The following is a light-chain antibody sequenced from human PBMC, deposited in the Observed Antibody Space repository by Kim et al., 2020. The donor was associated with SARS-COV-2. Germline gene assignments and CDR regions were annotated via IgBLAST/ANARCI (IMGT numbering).Light chain of an antibody. CDR2: ASS. CDR1: QTISAY. Sequence: DIHMTQSPPSLSASPGDTVAITCRSSQTISAYLNWYQQGPGKPPKLLIFASSSLQNGVPSRFSGSGSETDFTLTISSLQPEDFAAYYCQQTFRTPLTFGQGTRLEIK. V-gene: IGKV1-39*01. CDR3: QQTFRTPLT. J-gene: IGKJ5*01.